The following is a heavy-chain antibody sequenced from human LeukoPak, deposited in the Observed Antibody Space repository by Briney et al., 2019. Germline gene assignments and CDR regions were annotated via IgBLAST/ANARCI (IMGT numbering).Heavy chain of an antibody. D-gene: IGHD2-2*01. CDR2: IYYSGST. J-gene: IGHJ4*02. CDR1: GGSISSYY. CDR3: ARDEGSSYPFDY. V-gene: IGHV4-59*12. Sequence: SETLSLTCTVSGGSISSYYWNWIRQPPGKGLEWIGYIYYSGSTNYNPSLKSRVTISVDTSKNQFSLKLSSVTAADTAVYFCARDEGSSYPFDYWGQGTLVTVSS.